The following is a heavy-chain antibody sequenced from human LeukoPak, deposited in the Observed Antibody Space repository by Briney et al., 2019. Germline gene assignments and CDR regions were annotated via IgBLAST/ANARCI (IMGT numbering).Heavy chain of an antibody. J-gene: IGHJ4*02. D-gene: IGHD2-2*01. CDR2: IIPIFGTA. CDR1: GGTFSSYA. CDR3: AAVVPAVMGYFDY. V-gene: IGHV1-69*13. Sequence: SVKVSCKASGGTFSSYALSWVRQAPGQGLEWMGGIIPIFGTANYAQKLQGRVTITADESTSTAYMELSSLRSEDTAVYYCAAVVPAVMGYFDYWGQGTLVTVSS.